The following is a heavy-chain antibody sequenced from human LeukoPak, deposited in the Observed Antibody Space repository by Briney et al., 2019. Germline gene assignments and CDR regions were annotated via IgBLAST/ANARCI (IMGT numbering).Heavy chain of an antibody. Sequence: ASVKVSCKASGYTFTGYYMHWVRQAPGQGLEWMGWINTNTGNPTYAQGFTGRFVFSLDTSVSTAYLQISSLKAEDTAVYYCARDGYCSGGSCYSVAFYYYYYYMDVWGKGTTVTVSS. CDR1: GYTFTGYY. D-gene: IGHD2-15*01. J-gene: IGHJ6*03. V-gene: IGHV7-4-1*02. CDR2: INTNTGNP. CDR3: ARDGYCSGGSCYSVAFYYYYYYMDV.